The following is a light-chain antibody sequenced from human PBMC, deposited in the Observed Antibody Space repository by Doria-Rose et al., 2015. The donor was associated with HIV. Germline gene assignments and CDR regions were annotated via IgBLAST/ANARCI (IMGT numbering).Light chain of an antibody. J-gene: IGKJ3*01. CDR1: QSLVNSDGKTY. Sequence: TQSPLALSVTPGQPASIPCRSSQSLVNSDGKTYLYWYLQKPGQSPQLLIYEVTNRFSGVPDRFSGSVSGTDFTLKISRVEPEDFGVYYCMQTILLPFTFGRGTTVDIK. CDR3: MQTILLPFT. CDR2: EVT. V-gene: IGKV2D-29*02.